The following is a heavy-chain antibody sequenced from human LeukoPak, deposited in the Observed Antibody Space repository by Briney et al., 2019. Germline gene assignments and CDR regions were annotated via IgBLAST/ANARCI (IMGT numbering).Heavy chain of an antibody. CDR1: GFSFSSYA. J-gene: IGHJ4*02. V-gene: IGHV3-23*01. CDR2: ISGSGGST. D-gene: IGHD3-3*01. CDR3: AKHSYHTA. Sequence: PGGSLRLSCAASGFSFSSYAMTWVRQAPGKGLEWVSTISGSGGSTYYTDSVKGRFTISRDNSKNTLFLQMNSLRVDDTAVYYCAKHSYHTAGGQGTLVTVSS.